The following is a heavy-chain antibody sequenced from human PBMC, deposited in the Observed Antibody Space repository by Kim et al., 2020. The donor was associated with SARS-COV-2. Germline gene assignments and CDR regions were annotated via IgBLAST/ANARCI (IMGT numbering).Heavy chain of an antibody. CDR3: ARVLTSGWSYFAY. CDR1: GFTFSSYS. J-gene: IGHJ4*02. D-gene: IGHD6-19*01. V-gene: IGHV3-21*01. Sequence: GGSLRLSCAASGFTFSSYSMNWVRQAPGKGLEWISSISSSGSYIYYADSMKGRFTISRDNARASLYLQMNSLRAEDTAVYYCARVLTSGWSYFAYWGQGT. CDR2: ISSSGSYI.